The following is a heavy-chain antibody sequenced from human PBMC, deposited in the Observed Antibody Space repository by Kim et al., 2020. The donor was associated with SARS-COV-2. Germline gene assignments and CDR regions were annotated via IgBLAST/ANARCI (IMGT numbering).Heavy chain of an antibody. J-gene: IGHJ2*01. CDR2: LNTNTGTP. Sequence: ASVKVSCKASGYIFTSIAIHWVRQAPGQGLEWMGWLNTNTGTPTYARGFTGRFVFSLDTPVSTAHLQISSLRADDTAVYFCAARYSSNYFALWVRGTLV. CDR1: GYIFTSIA. V-gene: IGHV7-4-1*02. CDR3: AARYSSNYFAL. D-gene: IGHD6-13*01.